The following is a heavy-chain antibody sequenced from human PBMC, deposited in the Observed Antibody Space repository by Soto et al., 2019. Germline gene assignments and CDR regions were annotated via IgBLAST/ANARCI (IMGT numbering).Heavy chain of an antibody. J-gene: IGHJ4*02. CDR2: ISYDGSNR. V-gene: IGHV3-30*18. CDR1: GFTFSSYG. D-gene: IGHD3-22*01. CDR3: AKGGYYDSSGYLGGLDY. Sequence: QVQLVESGGGVVQSGRSLRLSCAASGFTFSSYGIHWVRQAPGKGLEWVAVISYDGSNRYYADSVKGRITISRDNSKNTLYLQMNSLRAEDTAVYYCAKGGYYDSSGYLGGLDYWGQGTLVTVSS.